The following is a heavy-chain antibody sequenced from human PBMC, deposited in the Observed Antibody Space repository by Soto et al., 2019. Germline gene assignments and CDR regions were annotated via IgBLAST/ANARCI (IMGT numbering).Heavy chain of an antibody. CDR1: GYPFASYY. CDR3: AIAPNYYDFLARSRYYHGMDS. V-gene: IGHV1-46*01. Sequence: APVKVSCRASGYPFASYYMYCARQAPGQGHEWMGTINPGNRITTYALKFQDRVTITRDTSTSTVYLELSGLRSEDTAIYSYAIAPNYYDFLARSRYYHGMDSRGQRTT. J-gene: IGHJ6*02. D-gene: IGHD3-9*01. CDR2: INPGNRIT.